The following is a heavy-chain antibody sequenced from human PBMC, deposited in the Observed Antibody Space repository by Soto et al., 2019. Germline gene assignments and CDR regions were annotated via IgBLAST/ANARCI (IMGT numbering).Heavy chain of an antibody. V-gene: IGHV3-23*01. D-gene: IGHD6-19*01. CDR2: ISGSGGTT. CDR3: AKTPRQWLVYGDY. CDR1: GFTFSNYA. Sequence: EVQLLESGGGLVQPGGSLRLSCVASGFTFSNYAMSWVRQAPGKGLEWVSGISGSGGTTYYADSVKGRFTVSRDNSKDTLNLQMNSLRAEDTAIYYCAKTPRQWLVYGDYWGQGTLVTVSS. J-gene: IGHJ4*02.